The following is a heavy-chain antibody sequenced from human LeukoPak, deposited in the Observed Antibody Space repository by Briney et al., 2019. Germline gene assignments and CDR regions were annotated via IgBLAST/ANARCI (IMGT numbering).Heavy chain of an antibody. CDR3: ARPHLDLRTGFDY. CDR2: IKQDGSEK. J-gene: IGHJ4*02. Sequence: GGSLRLSCAASGFTFSSYWMSWVRQAPGKGLDWVANIKQDGSEKYYVDSVKGRFTISRDNAKNSLYLQMNSLRAEDTAVYYCARPHLDLRTGFDYWGQGTLVTVSS. D-gene: IGHD3/OR15-3a*01. V-gene: IGHV3-7*01. CDR1: GFTFSSYW.